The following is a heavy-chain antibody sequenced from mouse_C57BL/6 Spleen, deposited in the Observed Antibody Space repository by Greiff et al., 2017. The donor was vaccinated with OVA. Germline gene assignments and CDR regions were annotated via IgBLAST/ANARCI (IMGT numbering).Heavy chain of an antibody. CDR1: GYTFTSYW. D-gene: IGHD1-1*01. CDR3: AITTVVGEFAY. V-gene: IGHV1-69*01. J-gene: IGHJ3*01. Sequence: QVQLQQPGAELVMPGASVKLSCKASGYTFTSYWMHWVKQRPGQGLEWIGEIDPSDSYTNYNQKFKGKSTLTVDKSSSTAYLQLSSLTSEDSAVYYCAITTVVGEFAYWGQGTLVTVSA. CDR2: IDPSDSYT.